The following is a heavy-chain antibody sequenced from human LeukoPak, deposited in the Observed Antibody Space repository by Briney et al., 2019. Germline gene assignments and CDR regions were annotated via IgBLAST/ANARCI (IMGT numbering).Heavy chain of an antibody. V-gene: IGHV4-38-2*01. D-gene: IGHD3-3*01. CDR3: ARRYYDFWSGYYVDY. CDR2: IYHSGST. Sequence: SETLSLTCAVSSYSISSGYYWGWIRQPPRKGLEWIGSIYHSGSTYYNPSLKSRVTISVDTSKNQFSLKLSSVTAADTAVYYCARRYYDFWSGYYVDYWGQGTLVTVSS. J-gene: IGHJ4*02. CDR1: SYSISSGYY.